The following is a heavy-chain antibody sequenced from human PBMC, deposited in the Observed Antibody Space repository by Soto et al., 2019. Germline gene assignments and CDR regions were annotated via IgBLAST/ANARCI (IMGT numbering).Heavy chain of an antibody. D-gene: IGHD6-13*01. V-gene: IGHV3-23*01. Sequence: GGSVRLSCETSGFTFSNCVMTWVRQPLGKRLESVSVITTNGHTAYADSVQGRFTISRDNSKNTAYLQMNSLRAEDTAVYYCAKGLLNGRWYAADWGQGTLVTVSS. CDR3: AKGLLNGRWYAAD. CDR2: ITTNGHT. J-gene: IGHJ4*02. CDR1: GFTFSNCV.